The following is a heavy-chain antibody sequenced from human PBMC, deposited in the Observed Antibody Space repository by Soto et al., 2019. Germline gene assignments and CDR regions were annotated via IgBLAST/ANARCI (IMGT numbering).Heavy chain of an antibody. D-gene: IGHD1-7*01. J-gene: IGHJ6*02. V-gene: IGHV3-30-3*01. CDR1: AFTLSKFV. Sequence: QVQVVESGGGLVQPGKSLRLSCAASAFTLSKFVMHWVRQAPGRGLEWVAVTSNDGSNTFYADSVKGRFTISRDNSKNTVYLQMNSLRTEDTAVYYCARGNLDVWGQGTTVTVSS. CDR3: ARGNLDV. CDR2: TSNDGSNT.